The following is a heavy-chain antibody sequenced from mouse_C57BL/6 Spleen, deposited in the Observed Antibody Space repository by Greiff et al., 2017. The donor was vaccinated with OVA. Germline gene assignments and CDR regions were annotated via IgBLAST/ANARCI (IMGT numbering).Heavy chain of an antibody. CDR2: INPNNGGT. CDR1: GYTFTDYN. J-gene: IGHJ4*01. CDR3: ARAPLIYYGNYDAMDY. V-gene: IGHV1-22*01. D-gene: IGHD2-1*01. Sequence: EVQVVESGPELVKPGASVKMSCKASGYTFTDYNMHWVKQSHGKSLEWIGYINPNNGGTSYNQKFKGKATLTVNKSSSTAYMELRSLTSEDSAVYYCARAPLIYYGNYDAMDYWGQGTSVTVSS.